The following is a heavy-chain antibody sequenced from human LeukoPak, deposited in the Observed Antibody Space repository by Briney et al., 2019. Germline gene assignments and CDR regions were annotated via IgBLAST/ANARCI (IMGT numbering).Heavy chain of an antibody. J-gene: IGHJ4*02. V-gene: IGHV4-39*07. CDR2: IYYTGST. Sequence: SEPLSLTCTVSHGSINGSDYYWGWIRQPPGKGLEWIGSIYYTGSTYYNPSLKSRVTISVDPSKNQFSLNLSSVTAADTAVYYCARRRRGSTYYFDYWGQGTLVTVSS. D-gene: IGHD5/OR15-5a*01. CDR1: HGSINGSDYY. CDR3: ARRRRGSTYYFDY.